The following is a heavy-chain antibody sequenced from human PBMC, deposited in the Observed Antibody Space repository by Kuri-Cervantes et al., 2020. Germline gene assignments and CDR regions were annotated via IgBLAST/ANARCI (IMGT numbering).Heavy chain of an antibody. Sequence: GGSLRLSCAASGFTFSNYAMSWVRQAPGKGLEWVSYIGSSGSTIYYAGSVKGRFTISRDNAKNSLYLQMNSLRAEDTAVYYCARSTVVALSLFDFWGQGTMVTVSS. CDR3: ARSTVVALSLFDF. V-gene: IGHV3-48*04. CDR2: IGSSGSTI. J-gene: IGHJ3*01. CDR1: GFTFSNYA. D-gene: IGHD4-23*01.